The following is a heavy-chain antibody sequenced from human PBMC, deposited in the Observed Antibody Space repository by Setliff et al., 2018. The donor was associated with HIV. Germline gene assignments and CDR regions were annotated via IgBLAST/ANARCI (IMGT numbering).Heavy chain of an antibody. Sequence: PGGSVRLSCAASGFTFSNYWMDWVRQAPGKGLEWVATIKQDGSEIYYMDSVKGRFTISRDNARTSLFLEMRSLRDEDTAVYLCARDWLDYRILAHWGQGTLVTVSS. CDR2: IKQDGSEI. CDR3: ARDWLDYRILAH. CDR1: GFTFSNYW. V-gene: IGHV3-7*03. D-gene: IGHD4-17*01. J-gene: IGHJ4*02.